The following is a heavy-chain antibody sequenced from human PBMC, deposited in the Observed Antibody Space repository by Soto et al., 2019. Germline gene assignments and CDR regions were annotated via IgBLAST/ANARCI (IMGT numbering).Heavy chain of an antibody. Sequence: ESGGGIVQPGGSLRVSCVASGFTFRNFVMSWVRQAPGTGLEWVSAIRGTGGETFYADSVKGRFTISRDNSKNTLYLQMNSLRDEDTALYFCAQDRGWGVVSPSHDYWGQGTLVTVSS. J-gene: IGHJ4*02. CDR2: IRGTGGET. CDR1: GFTFRNFV. V-gene: IGHV3-23*01. D-gene: IGHD2-21*01. CDR3: AQDRGWGVVSPSHDY.